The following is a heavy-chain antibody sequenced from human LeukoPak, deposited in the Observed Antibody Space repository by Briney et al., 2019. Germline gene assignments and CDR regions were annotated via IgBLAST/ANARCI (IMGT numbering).Heavy chain of an antibody. Sequence: GGSLRLSCEGSGFTFNTYAMHWVRQAPGKGLQWVSIISNDGGDKHYADSVKGRFTISRDNSKNTLYLQMNSLRAEDTAVYYCAKDRQQWLGPEDYWGQGTLVTVSS. CDR1: GFTFNTYA. CDR2: ISNDGGDK. V-gene: IGHV3-30*04. D-gene: IGHD6-19*01. J-gene: IGHJ4*02. CDR3: AKDRQQWLGPEDY.